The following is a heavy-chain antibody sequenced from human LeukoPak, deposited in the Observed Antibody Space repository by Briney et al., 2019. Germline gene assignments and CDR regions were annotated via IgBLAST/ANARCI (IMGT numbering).Heavy chain of an antibody. CDR2: INHSGST. V-gene: IGHV4-34*01. D-gene: IGHD3-22*01. Sequence: SETLSLTCAVYGRSFSDYYWSWIRQPPGKGPEWIGEINHSGSTNYNPSLKSRVTISVDTSKNQFSLKLRSMTAADTAVYYCAREPYYYDSSPNAFDIWGQGTMVTVSS. CDR1: GRSFSDYY. J-gene: IGHJ3*02. CDR3: AREPYYYDSSPNAFDI.